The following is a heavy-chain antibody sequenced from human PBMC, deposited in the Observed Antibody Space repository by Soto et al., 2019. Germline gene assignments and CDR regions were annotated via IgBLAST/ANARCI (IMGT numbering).Heavy chain of an antibody. V-gene: IGHV4-59*08. Sequence: QVQLQESGPGLVKPSETLSLTCSVSGSSISSYYWSWIRQPPGKGLEWIGYIYYSGSTNYNPSLKSRLTISVDTSKNQFSLKLSSVTAADTAVYYCARRVYDLFYYFDYWGQGTLVTVSS. CDR3: ARRVYDLFYYFDY. CDR2: IYYSGST. CDR1: GSSISSYY. J-gene: IGHJ4*02. D-gene: IGHD3-3*01.